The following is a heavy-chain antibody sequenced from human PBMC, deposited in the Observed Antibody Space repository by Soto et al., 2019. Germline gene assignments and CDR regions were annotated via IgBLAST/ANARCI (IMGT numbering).Heavy chain of an antibody. Sequence: EVQLLESGGGLVQPGGSLRLSCAASGFTFNNYAMNWVRQAPGKGLEWVSSISGSGGSTYYADSVKGRFTISRDNSKNTLYLQMNSLRAEDTAVXXCXXXXXGSSSWYDFDYWGQGTLVTVSS. V-gene: IGHV3-23*01. J-gene: IGHJ4*02. CDR1: GFTFNNYA. D-gene: IGHD6-13*01. CDR3: XXXXXGSSSWYDFDY. CDR2: ISGSGGST.